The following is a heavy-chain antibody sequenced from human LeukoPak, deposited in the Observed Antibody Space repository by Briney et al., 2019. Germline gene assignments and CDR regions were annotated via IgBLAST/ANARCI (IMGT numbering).Heavy chain of an antibody. CDR2: IIPIFGTA. D-gene: IGHD4-17*01. CDR1: GGTFGSYA. V-gene: IGHV1-69*05. J-gene: IGHJ4*02. Sequence: SVKVSCKASGGTFGSYAISWVRQAPGQGLEWMGGIIPIFGTANYAQMFQGRVTITTDESTSTAYMELSSLRSEDTAVYYCARASPRNYGDYVLPWPYDWGQGTLVTVSS. CDR3: ARASPRNYGDYVLPWPYD.